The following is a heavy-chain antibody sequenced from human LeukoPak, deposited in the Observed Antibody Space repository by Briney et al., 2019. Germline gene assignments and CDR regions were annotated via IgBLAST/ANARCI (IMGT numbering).Heavy chain of an antibody. CDR3: AREDPHWLASASGYYGY. D-gene: IGHD3-3*01. V-gene: IGHV3-11*05. Sequence: GGSLRLSCAASGFTFSDYYMSWIRQAPGKGLEWVSYISSSSSYTNYADSVKGRFTISRDNSKNTLYLQMNSLRAEDTAVYYCAREDPHWLASASGYYGYWGQGTLVTVSS. CDR1: GFTFSDYY. CDR2: ISSSSSYT. J-gene: IGHJ4*02.